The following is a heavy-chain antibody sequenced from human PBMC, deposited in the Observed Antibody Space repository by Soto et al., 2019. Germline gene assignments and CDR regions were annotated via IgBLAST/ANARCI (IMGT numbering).Heavy chain of an antibody. J-gene: IGHJ6*02. CDR2: IYYSGST. D-gene: IGHD4-4*01. V-gene: IGHV4-30-4*01. CDR1: GGSISSGDYY. Sequence: TSETLSLPCTVSGGSISSGDYYWSWIRQPPGKGLEWIGYIYYSGSTYYNPSLKSRVTISVDTSKNQFSLKLSSVTAADTAVYYCARDMVTTLGYYYYGMDVWGQGTTVTVSS. CDR3: ARDMVTTLGYYYYGMDV.